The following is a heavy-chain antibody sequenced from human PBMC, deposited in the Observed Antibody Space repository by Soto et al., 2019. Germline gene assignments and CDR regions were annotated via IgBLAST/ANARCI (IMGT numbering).Heavy chain of an antibody. V-gene: IGHV3-30*18. CDR1: GFSISSYG. J-gene: IGHJ5*02. Sequence: QVQLVESGGGVVQPGRSLRLSCAASGFSISSYGMHWVRQTPGKGLQWVAVVAYDGSYQHYADSVKGRFTISRDISKNPLFLEMDSLKPEDTAVYYCAKDHVNSGPSPDWFDPWSQGTLVTVSS. CDR3: AKDHVNSGPSPDWFDP. CDR2: VAYDGSYQ. D-gene: IGHD6-19*01.